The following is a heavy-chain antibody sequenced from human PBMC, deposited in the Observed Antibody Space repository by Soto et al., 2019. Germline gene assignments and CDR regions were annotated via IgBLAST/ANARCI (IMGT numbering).Heavy chain of an antibody. V-gene: IGHV3-30*18. J-gene: IGHJ6*02. CDR1: GFSFSSYT. D-gene: IGHD6-13*01. CDR2: ISYDGSNK. CDR3: AKAWQQLAMDV. Sequence: PGGSLRLSCAASGFSFSSYTMSWVRQAPGRGLEWVAVISYDGSNKYYADSVKGRFTISRDNSKNTLYLQMNSLRAEDTAVYYCAKAWQQLAMDVWGQGTTVTVSS.